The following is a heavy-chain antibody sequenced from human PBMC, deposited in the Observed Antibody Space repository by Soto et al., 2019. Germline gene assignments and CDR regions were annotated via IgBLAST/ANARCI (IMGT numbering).Heavy chain of an antibody. V-gene: IGHV4-39*01. Sequence: PSETLSLTCTVSGGSISSSSYYWGWIRQPPGKGLEWIGSIYYSGSTYYNPSLKSRVTISVDTSKNQFSLKLSSVTVADTAVYYCARQKLTIFGVVIAHYYYYYGMDVWGQGTTVTVSS. CDR3: ARQKLTIFGVVIAHYYYYYGMDV. D-gene: IGHD3-3*01. J-gene: IGHJ6*02. CDR1: GGSISSSSYY. CDR2: IYYSGST.